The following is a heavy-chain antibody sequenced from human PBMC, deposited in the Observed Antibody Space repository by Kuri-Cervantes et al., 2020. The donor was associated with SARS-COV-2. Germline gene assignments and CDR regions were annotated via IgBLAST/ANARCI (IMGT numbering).Heavy chain of an antibody. CDR2: ISSSSSYI. CDR1: GFTFSSYS. J-gene: IGHJ4*02. Sequence: GESLKISCAASGFTFSSYSMNWVRQAPGKGLEWVSSISSSSSYIYYVDSVKGRFTISRDNAKNSLYLQMNSLRAEDTAVYYCARVRGVGYWGQGTLVTVSS. CDR3: ARVRGVGY. V-gene: IGHV3-21*01. D-gene: IGHD3-10*01.